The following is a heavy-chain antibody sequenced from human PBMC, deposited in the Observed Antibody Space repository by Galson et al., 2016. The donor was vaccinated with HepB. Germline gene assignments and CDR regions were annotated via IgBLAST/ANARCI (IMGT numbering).Heavy chain of an antibody. V-gene: IGHV4-59*01. Sequence: SETLSLTCNVSGDSISSYYWSWIRQPPGKGLEWIGYIYYSGSTKYNPSLKSRVTISLDTSKKQFSLKLSSVTAADTAVYYCARVTTRGAFDIWGQGTMVTVSS. D-gene: IGHD1-1*01. CDR2: IYYSGST. CDR1: GDSISSYY. CDR3: ARVTTRGAFDI. J-gene: IGHJ3*02.